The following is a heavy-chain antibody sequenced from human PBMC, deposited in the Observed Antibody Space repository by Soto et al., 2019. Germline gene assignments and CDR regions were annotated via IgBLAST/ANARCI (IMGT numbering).Heavy chain of an antibody. J-gene: IGHJ5*02. CDR1: GYTFTSYG. CDR2: ISAYNGNT. D-gene: IGHD3-10*01. CDR3: ARGGFGSDPGYNWFDP. Sequence: ASMKVSCKASGYTFTSYGISWVRQAPGQGLEWMGWISAYNGNTNYAQKLQGRVTMTTDTSTSTAYMELRSLRSDDTAVYYCARGGFGSDPGYNWFDPWGQGTLVTVSS. V-gene: IGHV1-18*01.